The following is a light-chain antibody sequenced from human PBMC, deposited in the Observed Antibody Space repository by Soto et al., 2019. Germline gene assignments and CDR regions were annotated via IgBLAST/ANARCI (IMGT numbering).Light chain of an antibody. V-gene: IGKV3-20*01. J-gene: IGKJ5*01. CDR1: QSVSRGY. CDR2: AAS. Sequence: EIVLQQSPGTLSLSPGVRSTLSCRASQSVSRGYLAWSQQNPGQAARLLIYAASSRATGIPGRFSGSGSGTDFTLTISRLEPEEFAVYYCQQYGTSPPTFGKGTRLEIK. CDR3: QQYGTSPPT.